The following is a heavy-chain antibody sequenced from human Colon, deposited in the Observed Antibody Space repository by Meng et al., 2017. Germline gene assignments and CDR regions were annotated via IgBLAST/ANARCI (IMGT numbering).Heavy chain of an antibody. Sequence: VPPPDAGPGLVKPPPPLSLTCTVSGGSISSGDYYWSWIRQPPGKGLEWIGYIYYSGSTYYNPSLKSRVTISVDTSKNQFSLKLSSVTAADTAVYYCARGPTTYFDYWGQGTLVTVSS. V-gene: IGHV4-30-4*01. CDR3: ARGPTTYFDY. D-gene: IGHD4-17*01. J-gene: IGHJ4*02. CDR2: IYYSGST. CDR1: GGSISSGDYY.